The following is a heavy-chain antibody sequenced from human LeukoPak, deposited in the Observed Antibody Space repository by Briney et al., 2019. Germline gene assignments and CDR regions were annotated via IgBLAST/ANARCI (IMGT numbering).Heavy chain of an antibody. V-gene: IGHV3-53*01. CDR3: ARRAGIYSHPYDY. Sequence: GGSLRLSCTVSGFTVSSNSMSWARQAPGKGLEWVSFISNSAETHYSDSVKGRFSISRDSSRNTLYLQMNSLRAEDTAVYYCARRAGIYSHPYDYWGQGTLVTVSS. CDR2: ISNSAET. CDR1: GFTVSSNS. D-gene: IGHD1-14*01. J-gene: IGHJ4*02.